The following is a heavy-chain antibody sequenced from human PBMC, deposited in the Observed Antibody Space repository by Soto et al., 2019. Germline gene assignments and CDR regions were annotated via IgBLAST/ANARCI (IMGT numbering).Heavy chain of an antibody. J-gene: IGHJ4*02. Sequence: GGSLRLSCAASGFTFSSYAMHWVRQAPGKGLEWVAVISYDGSNKYYADSVKGRFTISRDNSKNTLYLQMNSLRAEDTAVYYCARDHILTGYYNVPGAFDYWGQGTLVTVSS. V-gene: IGHV3-30-3*01. CDR2: ISYDGSNK. CDR3: ARDHILTGYYNVPGAFDY. D-gene: IGHD3-9*01. CDR1: GFTFSSYA.